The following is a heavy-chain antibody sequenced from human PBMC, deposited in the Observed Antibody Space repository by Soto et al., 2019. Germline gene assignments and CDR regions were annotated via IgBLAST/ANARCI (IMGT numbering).Heavy chain of an antibody. CDR2: ISGSGGST. Sequence: EVQLLESGGGLVQPGGSLRLSCAASGFSFSNYAMNWVRQAPGKGLEWVSTISGSGGSTFYADSVKGRFTISRDNSKNTLYLEMNSLGAEDTAVYYCARGGGRRPHCNGYCYFDYWGQGTLVTVSS. CDR3: ARGGGRRPHCNGYCYFDY. CDR1: GFSFSNYA. J-gene: IGHJ4*02. V-gene: IGHV3-23*01. D-gene: IGHD3-22*01.